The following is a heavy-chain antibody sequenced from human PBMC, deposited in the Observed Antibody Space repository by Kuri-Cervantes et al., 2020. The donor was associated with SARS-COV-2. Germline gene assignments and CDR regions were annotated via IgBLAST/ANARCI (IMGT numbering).Heavy chain of an antibody. Sequence: SQTLSLTCVVHGESFSGYYWSWIRQTPGKGLEWIAEINYSGTSNYNPSLKSRVTVSVDPSKNQFSLKLSSVTAADTAVYYCARHLNSVTIFGVVSNWFDPWGQGTLVTVSS. CDR2: INYSGTS. D-gene: IGHD3-3*01. CDR1: GESFSGYY. CDR3: ARHLNSVTIFGVVSNWFDP. V-gene: IGHV4-34*01. J-gene: IGHJ5*02.